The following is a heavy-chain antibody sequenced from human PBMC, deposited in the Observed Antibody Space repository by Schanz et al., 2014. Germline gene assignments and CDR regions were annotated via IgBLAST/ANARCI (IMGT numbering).Heavy chain of an antibody. J-gene: IGHJ3*02. V-gene: IGHV3-11*06. CDR2: ISDSSSYT. CDR3: AREGAI. Sequence: QAELVESGGGVVQPGGSLRLSCEASGFTFSTYWMSWVRQAPGKGLEWVAYISDSSSYTNYADSVKGRFTISRDNGKNSLHLQMNSLRAEDTAVYYCAREGAIWGQGTMVTVSS. CDR1: GFTFSTYW. D-gene: IGHD3-16*01.